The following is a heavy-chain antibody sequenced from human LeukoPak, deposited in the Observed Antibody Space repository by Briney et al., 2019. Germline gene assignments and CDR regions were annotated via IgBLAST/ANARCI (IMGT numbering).Heavy chain of an antibody. CDR3: ARDPSRGLYYFDH. V-gene: IGHV3-53*01. J-gene: IGHJ4*02. CDR2: LYCGGRI. Sequence: GGSLRLSCAASGLIVSSNYMSWVRQAPGKGLEGVSALYCGGRIYYADSVKGRFTISRENSKNTLYLQMNSLRAEDTAIYYCARDPSRGLYYFDHWGQGTLVTVSS. CDR1: GLIVSSNY. D-gene: IGHD3/OR15-3a*01.